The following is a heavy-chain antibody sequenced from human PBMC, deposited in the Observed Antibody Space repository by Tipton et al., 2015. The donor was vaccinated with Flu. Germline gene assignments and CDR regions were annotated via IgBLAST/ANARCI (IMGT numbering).Heavy chain of an antibody. D-gene: IGHD3-22*01. J-gene: IGHJ6*02. CDR2: IYSGGST. CDR3: ARVTYYYGSSGYYYGMDV. Sequence: QLVQSGGGLIQPGGSLRLSCAASGFTVSSNYMSWVRQAPGKGLEWVSVIYSGGSTYYADSVKGRFTISRDNSKNTLYLQINSLRAEDTAVYYCARVTYYYGSSGYYYGMDVWGQGTTVTVSS. CDR1: GFTVSSNY. V-gene: IGHV3-53*01.